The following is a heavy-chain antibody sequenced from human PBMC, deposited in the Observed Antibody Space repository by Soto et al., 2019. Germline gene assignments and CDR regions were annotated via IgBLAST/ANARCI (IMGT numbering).Heavy chain of an antibody. CDR2: ISSSGST. J-gene: IGHJ5*02. V-gene: IGHV4-59*01. CDR3: ATVRRARHRTFYFGP. D-gene: IGHD2-8*01. CDR1: SGSISSNY. Sequence: QVQLQESGPGLVKPSETLSLTCTASSGSISSNYWSWIRQPPGKGLEWIGYISSSGSTSYNASLQRRVSISVDTSRSQISLRLTSVTAADTAVYYCATVRRARHRTFYFGPWGRGTLGTVSS.